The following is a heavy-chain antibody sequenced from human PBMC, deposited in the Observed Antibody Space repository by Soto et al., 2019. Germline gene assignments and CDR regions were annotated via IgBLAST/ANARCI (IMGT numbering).Heavy chain of an antibody. CDR1: SFTFSSYA. J-gene: IGHJ4*02. V-gene: IGHV3-23*01. CDR2: ISVSGGST. CDR3: AKVTMGSLESQPPFDY. D-gene: IGHD3-3*01. Sequence: XECLRLSCAACSFTFSSYAMCWVRQAPGKGLEWVSSISVSGGSTYYADSVKGRFTISRDNSKNTLYLQMNSLRAEDTAVYYCAKVTMGSLESQPPFDYCGQRTLVTVSS.